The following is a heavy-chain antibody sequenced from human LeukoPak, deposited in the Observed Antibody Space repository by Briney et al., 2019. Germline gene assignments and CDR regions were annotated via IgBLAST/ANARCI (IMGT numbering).Heavy chain of an antibody. Sequence: GGSLRLSCAVSEFTFSIYGMNWVRQAPGKGLEWVSYISAGSGTISYADSVKGRFTISRDNAQNSLYLQMNSLRAEDTAVYCCARRKDSGSQSHDYWGQGTLVTVSS. CDR2: ISAGSGTI. J-gene: IGHJ4*02. CDR3: ARRKDSGSQSHDY. V-gene: IGHV3-48*01. CDR1: EFTFSIYG. D-gene: IGHD1-26*01.